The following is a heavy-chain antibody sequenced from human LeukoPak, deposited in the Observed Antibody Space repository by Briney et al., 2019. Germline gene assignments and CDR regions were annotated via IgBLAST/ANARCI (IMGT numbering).Heavy chain of an antibody. Sequence: GGSLRLSCAASGFTFSSYSMNWVRQAPGKGLEWVSSISSSSSYIYYADSVKGRFTISRDNAKNTLYLQMNSLRAEDTAVYYCANLNRAAGAFDIWGQGTMVTVSS. CDR3: ANLNRAAGAFDI. CDR2: ISSSSSYI. CDR1: GFTFSSYS. J-gene: IGHJ3*02. D-gene: IGHD1-14*01. V-gene: IGHV3-21*01.